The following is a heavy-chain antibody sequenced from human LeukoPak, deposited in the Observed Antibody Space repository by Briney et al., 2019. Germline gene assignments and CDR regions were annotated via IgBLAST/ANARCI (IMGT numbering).Heavy chain of an antibody. J-gene: IGHJ4*02. Sequence: GGSLRLSCAASGFTFSSYAIHWVRQAPGKGLEWVAVISYDGSNKYYADSVRGRFTISRDNSKNTLYLQMNSLRVEDTAVYFCARDPGAFPYFFDCWGQGTLVTVSS. CDR2: ISYDGSNK. CDR1: GFTFSSYA. CDR3: ARDPGAFPYFFDC. V-gene: IGHV3-30-3*01. D-gene: IGHD4/OR15-4a*01.